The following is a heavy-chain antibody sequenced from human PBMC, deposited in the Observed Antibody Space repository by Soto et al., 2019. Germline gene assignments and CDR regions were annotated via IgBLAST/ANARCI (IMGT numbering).Heavy chain of an antibody. CDR3: VRDRYYNMDV. CDR1: GFTFNTYW. CDR2: IDPFGRST. J-gene: IGHJ6*02. Sequence: GGSLRLSCAASGFTFNTYWMHWVRQAPGKGLVWVSRIDPFGRSTTYADSVKGRFTISRDNAKNTLYLQMNSLTAEDTAVYYCVRDRYYNMDVWGQGTTVTVSS. V-gene: IGHV3-74*01.